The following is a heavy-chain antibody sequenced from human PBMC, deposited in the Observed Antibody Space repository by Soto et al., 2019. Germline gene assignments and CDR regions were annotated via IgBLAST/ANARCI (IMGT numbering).Heavy chain of an antibody. D-gene: IGHD3-3*01. V-gene: IGHV5-51*01. CDR1: GYSFTTYW. Sequence: GESLKISCKGSGYSFTTYWLAWVRQMPGKGLEYMGIIYPGDSDTRYSPSFQGQVTISADKSISTAYLQWTSLKASDTAIYYCDRQRVSKPRLEDPFDLWGQGTMVTVSS. CDR3: DRQRVSKPRLEDPFDL. CDR2: IYPGDSDT. J-gene: IGHJ3*01.